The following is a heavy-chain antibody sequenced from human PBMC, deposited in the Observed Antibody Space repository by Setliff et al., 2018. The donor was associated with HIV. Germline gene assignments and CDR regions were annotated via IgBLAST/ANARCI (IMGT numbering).Heavy chain of an antibody. CDR3: AKGGDRAMINFDH. J-gene: IGHJ4*02. Sequence: ASVKVSCKASGYTFTRNAMHWVRQAPGQRLEWMGWINTDNGNTKYSQKFQGRVTMTADKSMSTAYMEVSSLTSEDTAVYYCAKGGDRAMINFDHWGQGTLVTVSS. CDR2: INTDNGNT. D-gene: IGHD5-18*01. V-gene: IGHV1-3*04. CDR1: GYTFTRNA.